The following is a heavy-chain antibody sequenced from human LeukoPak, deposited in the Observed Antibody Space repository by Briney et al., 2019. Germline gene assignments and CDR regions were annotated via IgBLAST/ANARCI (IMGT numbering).Heavy chain of an antibody. J-gene: IGHJ4*02. Sequence: PSETLSLTCAVYGGSFSGYYWSWIRQPPGKGLEWIGEINHSGSTNYNPSLKSRVTISVDTSKNQFSLKLGSVTAADTAVYYCATYYGGNSGDYWGQGTLVTVSS. CDR1: GGSFSGYY. CDR3: ATYYGGNSGDY. V-gene: IGHV4-34*01. CDR2: INHSGST. D-gene: IGHD4-23*01.